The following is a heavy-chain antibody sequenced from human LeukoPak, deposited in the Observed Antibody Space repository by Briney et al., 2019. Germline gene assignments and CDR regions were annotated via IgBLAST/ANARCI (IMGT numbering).Heavy chain of an antibody. CDR1: GYTFTGSY. D-gene: IGHD6-19*01. CDR2: IDPKSGRT. Sequence: ASVKVCCKASGYTFTGSYIHWVRQAPGRGLGWMGWIDPKSGRTRFAQQFQGRVTMTRDTSISTAYMELSRLRSGDTAVYYCARSLDGWYSYFDSWGQGTLVIVSS. CDR3: ARSLDGWYSYFDS. V-gene: IGHV1-2*02. J-gene: IGHJ4*02.